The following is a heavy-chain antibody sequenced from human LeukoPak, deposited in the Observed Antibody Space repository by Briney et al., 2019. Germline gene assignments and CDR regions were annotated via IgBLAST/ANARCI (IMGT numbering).Heavy chain of an antibody. CDR1: GFTFSTYW. D-gene: IGHD2-2*01. CDR2: INSDGSST. V-gene: IGHV3-74*01. J-gene: IGHJ4*02. CDR3: ATDVPAVTIFGY. Sequence: GGSLRLSCAASGFTFSTYWMHWVRQAPGTGLVWVSLINSDGSSTNYADSVKGRFTISRDNAKNTLYLQMNSLRAEDTAVYYCATDVPAVTIFGYWGQGTLVTVSS.